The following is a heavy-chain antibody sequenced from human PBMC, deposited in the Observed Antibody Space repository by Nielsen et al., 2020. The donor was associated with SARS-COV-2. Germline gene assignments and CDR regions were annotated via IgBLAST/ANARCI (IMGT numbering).Heavy chain of an antibody. J-gene: IGHJ6*02. CDR2: ISYDGRNK. D-gene: IGHD3-22*01. CDR3: AREEYYYDSSGYYYVYYGMDV. Sequence: GESLKISCAASGFTFSSYAMSWVRQAPGKGLEWVAVISYDGRNKYYADSVKGRFTVSRDNSKNTLYLQMNSLRAEDTAVYYCAREEYYYDSSGYYYVYYGMDVWGQGTTVTVSS. V-gene: IGHV3-30*04. CDR1: GFTFSSYA.